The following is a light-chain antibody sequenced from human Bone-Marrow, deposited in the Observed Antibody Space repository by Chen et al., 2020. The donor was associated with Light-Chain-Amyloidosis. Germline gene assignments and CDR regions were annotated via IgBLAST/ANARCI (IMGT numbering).Light chain of an antibody. CDR2: DGD. V-gene: IGLV2-14*03. Sequence: SALTQPASVSGSPVQSITISCTGTNNHVGHYNYFSWYQQHPGKPPKLIIYDGDNRPSGVSNRFSGSKSGNTASLTISGLQAGDEADYYCSSYTSTSTIYVFGTGTKVTVL. CDR1: NNHVGHYNY. J-gene: IGLJ1*01. CDR3: SSYTSTSTIYV.